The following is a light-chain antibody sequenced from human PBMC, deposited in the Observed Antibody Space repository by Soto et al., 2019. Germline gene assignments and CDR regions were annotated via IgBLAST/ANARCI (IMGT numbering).Light chain of an antibody. Sequence: EIVLPQSPGTLSLSPGERATLSCRASQSVSSTCLIWYQQKPGQAPRLLIYGASSRATGVPDRFSGGGSGTDFTLTISRLEPEDFAVYHCQQYGSSRWTFGQGTKVDIK. V-gene: IGKV3-20*01. CDR1: QSVSSTC. J-gene: IGKJ1*01. CDR2: GAS. CDR3: QQYGSSRWT.